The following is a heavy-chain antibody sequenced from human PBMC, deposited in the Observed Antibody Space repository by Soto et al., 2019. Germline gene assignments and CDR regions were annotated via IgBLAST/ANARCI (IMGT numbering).Heavy chain of an antibody. Sequence: GGSLRLSCAASGFTFSNYGMHGVRQAPGKGPEWVAVISSDGSRKDYADFVKGRFTISRDDAKNTLSLQMNSLRTDDTALYYCAKDPTIAPRWALDIWGQGTLVTVSS. V-gene: IGHV3-30*18. CDR3: AKDPTIAPRWALDI. CDR2: ISSDGSRK. J-gene: IGHJ3*02. CDR1: GFTFSNYG. D-gene: IGHD6-13*01.